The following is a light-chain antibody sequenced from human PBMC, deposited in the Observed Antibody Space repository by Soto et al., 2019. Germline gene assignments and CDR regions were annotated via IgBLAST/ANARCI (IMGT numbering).Light chain of an antibody. CDR2: DAS. V-gene: IGKV1-5*01. CDR1: QSLSSW. J-gene: IGKJ1*01. Sequence: DIQMTQSPSTLSASVGDRVTITCRASQSLSSWLAWYQYKPGKAPNLLIYDASSLESGVPSRFSGSGSGTEFSLTISSLQPDDFAIYYCQQYNSYPWTFGQGTKVEIK. CDR3: QQYNSYPWT.